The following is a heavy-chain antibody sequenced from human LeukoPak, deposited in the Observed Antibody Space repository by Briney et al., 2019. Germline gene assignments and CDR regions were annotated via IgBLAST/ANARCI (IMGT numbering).Heavy chain of an antibody. V-gene: IGHV3-74*01. J-gene: IGHJ4*02. Sequence: PGGSLRLSCVASGFTFSNYWMDWVRQAPGKGLVWVSRISTDGRSTSYADSVKGRFTISRDNAKNTLYLQMNSLRAEDTAVYYCGRDRSNYVSIDFWGQGSLVTVSS. CDR3: GRDRSNYVSIDF. CDR2: ISTDGRST. D-gene: IGHD4-11*01. CDR1: GFTFSNYW.